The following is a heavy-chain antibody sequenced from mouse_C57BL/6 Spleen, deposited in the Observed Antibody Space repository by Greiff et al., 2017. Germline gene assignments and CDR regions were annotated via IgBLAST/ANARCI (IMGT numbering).Heavy chain of an antibody. D-gene: IGHD4-1*01. Sequence: VQLQQSGPELVKPGASVKISCKASGYTFTDYYMNWVKQSHGKSLEWIGDINPNNGGTSYNQKFKGKATLTVDKSSSTAYMELRSLTSEDSAVYYCARGWDEDAMDYWGQGTSVTVSS. CDR3: ARGWDEDAMDY. J-gene: IGHJ4*01. V-gene: IGHV1-26*01. CDR1: GYTFTDYY. CDR2: INPNNGGT.